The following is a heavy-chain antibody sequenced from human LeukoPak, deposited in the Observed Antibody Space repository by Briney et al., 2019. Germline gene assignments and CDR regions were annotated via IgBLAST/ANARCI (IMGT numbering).Heavy chain of an antibody. CDR1: GFTFSSYA. V-gene: IGHV3-30*03. D-gene: IGHD3-10*01. Sequence: GGSVRLSCAACGFTFSSYAMSWVSQAQGKGVEWVAVISSDGSEKKYADAVKGRFTISRDNSKNTVYLQLNGLRADDTAVFYCATLGGSGSYHLPFYDSWGQGALVTVSS. CDR3: ATLGGSGSYHLPFYDS. CDR2: ISSDGSEK. J-gene: IGHJ4*02.